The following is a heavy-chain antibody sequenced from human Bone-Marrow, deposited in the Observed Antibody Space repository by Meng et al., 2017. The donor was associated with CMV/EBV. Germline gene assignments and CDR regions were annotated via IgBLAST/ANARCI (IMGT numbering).Heavy chain of an antibody. Sequence: SETLSLTCTVSGGSISSGGYYWSWIRQHPGKGLEWIGYIYYSGSTYYNPSLKSRVTISVDTSKNQFSLKLSSVTAADTAVYYCAREVGITGTNSPQIFDYWGQGTLVTVSS. CDR3: AREVGITGTNSPQIFDY. D-gene: IGHD1-7*01. CDR2: IYYSGST. CDR1: GGSISSGGYY. J-gene: IGHJ4*02. V-gene: IGHV4-31*03.